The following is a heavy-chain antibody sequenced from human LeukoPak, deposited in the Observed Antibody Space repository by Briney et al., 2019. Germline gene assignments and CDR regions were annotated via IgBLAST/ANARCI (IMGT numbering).Heavy chain of an antibody. Sequence: AASVKVSCKASGYTFTSYGISWVRQAPGQGLEWMGGIIPIFGTANYAQKFQGRVTITTDESTSTAYMELSSLRSEDTAVYYCARGNLVVPAAPGLRYYYYMDVWGKGTTVTVSS. D-gene: IGHD2-2*01. J-gene: IGHJ6*03. CDR2: IIPIFGTA. CDR1: GYTFTSYG. V-gene: IGHV1-69*05. CDR3: ARGNLVVPAAPGLRYYYYMDV.